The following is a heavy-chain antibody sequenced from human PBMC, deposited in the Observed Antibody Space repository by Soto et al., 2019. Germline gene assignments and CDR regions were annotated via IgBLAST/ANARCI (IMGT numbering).Heavy chain of an antibody. CDR3: ARDLEDYYGSGTPPFDY. V-gene: IGHV1-18*01. Sequence: ASVTVSCQASGYTFSRYGISWVRQAPGQGLEWMGWISAYNGNTNYAQKLQGRVTMTTDTSTSTAYMELRSLRSDDTAVYYCARDLEDYYGSGTPPFDYWGQGTLVTVS. CDR2: ISAYNGNT. D-gene: IGHD3-10*01. J-gene: IGHJ4*02. CDR1: GYTFSRYG.